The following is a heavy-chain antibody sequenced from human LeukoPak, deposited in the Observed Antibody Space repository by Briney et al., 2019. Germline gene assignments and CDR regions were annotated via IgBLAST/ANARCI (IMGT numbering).Heavy chain of an antibody. CDR1: GGSISSYY. J-gene: IGHJ4*02. CDR2: IYYSGST. CDR3: ARGELVVGAMTPASWFDN. Sequence: SETLSLTCTVSGGSISSYYWSWIRQPPGKGLEWIGYIYYSGSTNYNPSLKSRVTISVDTSKNQFSLKLSSVTAADTAVYYCARGELVVGAMTPASWFDNCGQGTLVTVSS. D-gene: IGHD2-21*01. V-gene: IGHV4-59*01.